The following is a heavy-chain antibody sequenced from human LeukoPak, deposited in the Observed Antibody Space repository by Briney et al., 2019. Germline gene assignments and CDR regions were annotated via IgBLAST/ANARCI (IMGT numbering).Heavy chain of an antibody. V-gene: IGHV4-4*07. D-gene: IGHD2-2*01. CDR3: ARELSSSPAALAPNWFDP. J-gene: IGHJ5*02. Sequence: KPSETLSLTCTVSGGSISSYYWSWIRQPAGKGLEWIGRIYISGNTNYNPSLKSRLIMSVDKSKSQFSLKLNSVTAADTAVYYCARELSSSPAALAPNWFDPWGQGTLVTVSS. CDR2: IYISGNT. CDR1: GGSISSYY.